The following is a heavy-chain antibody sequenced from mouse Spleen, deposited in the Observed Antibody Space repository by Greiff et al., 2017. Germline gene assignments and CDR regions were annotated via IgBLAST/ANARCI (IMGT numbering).Heavy chain of an antibody. V-gene: IGHV5-16*01. CDR3: ARDPLSGTGWYFDV. CDR2: INYDGSST. D-gene: IGHD4-1*01. J-gene: IGHJ1*01. CDR1: GFTFSDYY. Sequence: EVMLVESEGGLVQPGSSMKLSCTASGFTFSDYYMAWVRQVPEKGLEWVANINYDGSSTYYLDSLKSRFIISRDNAKNILYLQMSSLKSEDTATYYCARDPLSGTGWYFDVWGAGTTVTVSS.